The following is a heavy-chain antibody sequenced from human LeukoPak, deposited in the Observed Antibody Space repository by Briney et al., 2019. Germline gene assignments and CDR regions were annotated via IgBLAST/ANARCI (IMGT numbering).Heavy chain of an antibody. J-gene: IGHJ4*02. CDR1: GGSISSSSYY. CDR2: IYYSGST. D-gene: IGHD4-11*01. CDR3: ARSGDYPLDY. V-gene: IGHV4-39*07. Sequence: SETLSLTCTVSGGSISSSSYYWGWIRQPPGKGLEWIGSIYYSGSTYYNPSLKSRVTISVDTSKNQFSLKLSSVTAADTAVYYCARSGDYPLDYWGQGTLVTVSS.